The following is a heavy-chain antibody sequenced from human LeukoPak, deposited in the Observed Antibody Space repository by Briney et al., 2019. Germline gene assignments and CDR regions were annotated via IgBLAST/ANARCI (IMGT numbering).Heavy chain of an antibody. CDR3: ARDRGWQQFDY. D-gene: IGHD5-24*01. Sequence: PGGSLRLSCVASGFTFSSSWMTWVRQAPGMGLERVANIKADGSGKYYVDSVRGRFSISRDNAKNSLYLELNSLRAEDTGVYFCARDRGWQQFDYWAKEPWSPSPQ. J-gene: IGHJ4*01. V-gene: IGHV3-7*01. CDR2: IKADGSGK. CDR1: GFTFSSSW.